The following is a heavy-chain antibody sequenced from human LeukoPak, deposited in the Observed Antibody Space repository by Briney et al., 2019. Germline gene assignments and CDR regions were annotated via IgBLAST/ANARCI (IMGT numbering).Heavy chain of an antibody. CDR3: ARGGGGTSSHYISGVQFHYYALDV. CDR1: GYTFTNYD. D-gene: IGHD4-23*01. J-gene: IGHJ6*02. Sequence: ASVKVSCKASGYTFTNYDINWVRQATGQGLEWMGWMNPNSGNTGCAQKFQGRVTMTRNTSLSTAYMELSSLRSEDTAVYYCARGGGGTSSHYISGVQFHYYALDVWGQGTTVTASS. CDR2: MNPNSGNT. V-gene: IGHV1-8*01.